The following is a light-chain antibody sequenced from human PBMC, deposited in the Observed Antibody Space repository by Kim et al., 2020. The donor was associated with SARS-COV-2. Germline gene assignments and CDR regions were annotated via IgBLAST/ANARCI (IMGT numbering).Light chain of an antibody. V-gene: IGLV1-47*01. CDR1: SANSGNNY. Sequence: GQRVTISCSGSSANSGNNYVYWYQQPPGTAPKLLIYRNNQRPSGVPDRFSGSKSGTSASLAISGLPSEDEADYYCAAWDDSLSGVVFGRGTQLTVL. CDR3: AAWDDSLSGVV. J-gene: IGLJ2*01. CDR2: RNN.